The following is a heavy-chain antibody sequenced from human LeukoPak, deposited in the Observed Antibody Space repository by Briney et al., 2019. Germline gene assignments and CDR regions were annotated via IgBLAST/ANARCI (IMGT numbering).Heavy chain of an antibody. CDR3: AKAARYCSGGSCYRGVDYFDC. J-gene: IGHJ4*02. CDR1: GFTFSSYG. D-gene: IGHD2-15*01. CDR2: ISYDGNNK. V-gene: IGHV3-30*18. Sequence: GGSLRLSCAASGFTFSSYGMHWVRQAPGKGLEWVAIISYDGNNKYYADSVKGRFTISRDNSRNTLSLQMNSLRAEDTALYYCAKAARYCSGGSCYRGVDYFDCWGQGTLVTVSS.